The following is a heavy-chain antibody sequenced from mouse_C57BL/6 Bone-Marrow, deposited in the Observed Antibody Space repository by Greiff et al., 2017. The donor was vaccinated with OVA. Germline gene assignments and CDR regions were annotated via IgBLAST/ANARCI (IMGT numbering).Heavy chain of an antibody. D-gene: IGHD2-1*01. CDR2: INPYNGGT. Sequence: VQLKQSGPVLVKPGASVKMSCKASGYTFTDYYMNWVKQSHGKSLEWIGVINPYNGGTSYNQKFKGKATLTVDKSSSTAYMELNSLTSEDSAVYYCARRGLPDYWGQGTTLTVSS. J-gene: IGHJ2*01. V-gene: IGHV1-19*01. CDR1: GYTFTDYY. CDR3: ARRGLPDY.